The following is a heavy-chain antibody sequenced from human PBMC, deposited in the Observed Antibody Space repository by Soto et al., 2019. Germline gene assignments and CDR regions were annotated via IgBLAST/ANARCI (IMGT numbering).Heavy chain of an antibody. D-gene: IGHD4-17*01. J-gene: IGHJ6*02. V-gene: IGHV2-70*01. CDR1: GFSLSTSGMC. CDR2: IDWDDEK. CDR3: ARSYGDYARFGYYGMDV. Sequence: SGPTLVNPTQTITLTCTFSGFSLSTSGMCVSWIRQPPGKALEWLALIDWDDEKYYSTSLKTRLTISKDTSKNQVVLTMTNMDPVDAATYYCARSYGDYARFGYYGMDVWVQGTTVTVSS.